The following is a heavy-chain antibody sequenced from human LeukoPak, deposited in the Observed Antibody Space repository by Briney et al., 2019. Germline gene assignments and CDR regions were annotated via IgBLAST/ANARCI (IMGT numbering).Heavy chain of an antibody. D-gene: IGHD3-3*01. CDR2: LYDTGST. CDR3: ARQSPIDDFWSGYSSGSDY. Sequence: SETLSLTCTVSGGPITSNSYYWGWIRQPPGKGLEWIGILYDTGSTYYNPSLKSRVTISVDTSKNQFSLKLNFVTAADTAVYYCARQSPIDDFWSGYSSGSDYWGLGTLVTVSS. CDR1: GGPITSNSYY. J-gene: IGHJ4*02. V-gene: IGHV4-39*01.